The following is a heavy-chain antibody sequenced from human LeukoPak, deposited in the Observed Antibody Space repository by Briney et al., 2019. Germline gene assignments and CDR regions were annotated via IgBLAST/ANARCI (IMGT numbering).Heavy chain of an antibody. CDR3: ARRKDFGDWFAP. D-gene: IGHD3-10*01. J-gene: IGHJ5*02. V-gene: IGHV4-39*01. CDR2: IYYSGST. CDR1: GGSISSSSYY. Sequence: SETLSLTCTVSGGSISSSSYYWGWIRQPPGKGLEWIGSIYYSGSTYYNPSLKSRVTISVDTSKNQFSLKLSSVTAADTAVYYCARRKDFGDWFAPWGQGTLVNVSS.